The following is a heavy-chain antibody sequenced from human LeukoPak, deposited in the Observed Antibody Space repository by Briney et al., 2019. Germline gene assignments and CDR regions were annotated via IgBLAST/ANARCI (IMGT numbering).Heavy chain of an antibody. CDR1: GFTFSSYA. J-gene: IGHJ4*02. Sequence: GGSLRLSCAASGFTFSSYAMTWVRQAPGKGREWVAVISYDGSNKYYADSVKGRFTISRDNSKNTLYLQMNSLRAEDTAVYYCAKDFSFYGGNSGYYFDYWGQGTLVTVSS. D-gene: IGHD4-23*01. CDR2: ISYDGSNK. CDR3: AKDFSFYGGNSGYYFDY. V-gene: IGHV3-30*18.